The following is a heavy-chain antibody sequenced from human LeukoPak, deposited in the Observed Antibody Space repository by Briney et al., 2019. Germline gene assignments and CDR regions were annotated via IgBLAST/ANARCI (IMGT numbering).Heavy chain of an antibody. CDR1: GGSISSHY. CDR3: ARGVLDFWSGYPQNYFDY. Sequence: SETLSLTCTVSGGSISSHYWSWIRQPPGKGLEWIGYIYYSGSTNYNPSLKSRVTISVDTSKNQFSLKLSSVTAADTAVYYCARGVLDFWSGYPQNYFDYWGQGTLVTVSS. D-gene: IGHD3-3*01. J-gene: IGHJ4*02. V-gene: IGHV4-59*11. CDR2: IYYSGST.